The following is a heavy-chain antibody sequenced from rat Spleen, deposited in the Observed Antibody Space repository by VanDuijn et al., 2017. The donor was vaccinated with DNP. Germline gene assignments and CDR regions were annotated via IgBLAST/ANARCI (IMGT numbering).Heavy chain of an antibody. J-gene: IGHJ2*01. CDR2: INTDGCST. Sequence: EVQLVETGGGLVQTGRSLKLSCVASGFTFSRYWMFWIRQAPGKGLEWVASINTDGCSTYSPDSVKGRFTISRDNAENTLYLQMDSLRSEDTATYYCARPDYWGQGVMVTVSS. CDR3: ARPDY. CDR1: GFTFSRYW. V-gene: IGHV5-58*01.